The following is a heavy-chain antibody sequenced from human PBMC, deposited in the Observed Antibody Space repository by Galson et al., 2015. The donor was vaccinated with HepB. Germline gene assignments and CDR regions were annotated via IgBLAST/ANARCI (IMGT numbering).Heavy chain of an antibody. J-gene: IGHJ3*02. V-gene: IGHV1-18*04. CDR2: ISAYNGNT. D-gene: IGHD3-22*01. CDR1: GYTFTSDG. CDR3: ALHYDSSGYYYGGAFDI. Sequence: QSGAEVKKPGASVKVSCKASGYTFTSDGISWVRQAPGQGLEWMGWISAYNGNTNYAQKLQGRVTMTTDTSTSTAYMELMSLRSDDTAVYYCALHYDSSGYYYGGAFDIWGQGTMVTVSS.